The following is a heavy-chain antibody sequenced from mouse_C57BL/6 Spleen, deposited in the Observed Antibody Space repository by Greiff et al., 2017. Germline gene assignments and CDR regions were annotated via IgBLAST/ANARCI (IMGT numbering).Heavy chain of an antibody. D-gene: IGHD1-1*01. CDR1: GYTFTSYW. J-gene: IGHJ4*01. CDR2: IDPSDSYT. CDR3: ARYYYGSSYDAMDY. V-gene: IGHV1-59*01. Sequence: QVQLQQPGAELVRPGTSVKLSCKASGYTFTSYWMHWVKQRPGQGLEWIGVIDPSDSYTNYNQKFKGKATLTVDTSSSTAYMQLSSLTSEDSAVYYCARYYYGSSYDAMDYWGQGTSVTVSS.